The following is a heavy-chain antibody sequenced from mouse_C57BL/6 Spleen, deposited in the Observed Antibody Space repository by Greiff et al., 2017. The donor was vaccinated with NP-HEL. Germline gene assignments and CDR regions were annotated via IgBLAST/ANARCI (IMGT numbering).Heavy chain of an antibody. V-gene: IGHV3-6*01. Sequence: EVKLQESGPGLVKPSQSLSLTCSVTGYSITSGYYWNWIRQFPGNKLEWMGYISYDGSNNYNPSLKNRISITRDTSKNQFFLKLNSVTTEDTATYYCASDYDWGQGTTLTVSS. CDR2: ISYDGSN. CDR1: GYSITSGYY. CDR3: ASDYD. D-gene: IGHD2-12*01. J-gene: IGHJ2*01.